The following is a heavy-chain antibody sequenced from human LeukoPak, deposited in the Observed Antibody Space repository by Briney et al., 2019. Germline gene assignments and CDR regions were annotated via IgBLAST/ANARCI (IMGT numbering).Heavy chain of an antibody. CDR2: ISYDGTNK. V-gene: IGHV3-30*03. CDR1: GFTFRSYG. J-gene: IGHJ4*02. Sequence: PGRSLRLSCAASGFTFRSYGMHWVRQAPGKGLEWVAAISYDGTNKYYAYSVNGRFTISRDNSKNTLDLQMNSLRAEDTAVYYCASDYGDYGGTYGLDYWGQGTLVTVSS. CDR3: ASDYGDYGGTYGLDY. D-gene: IGHD4-17*01.